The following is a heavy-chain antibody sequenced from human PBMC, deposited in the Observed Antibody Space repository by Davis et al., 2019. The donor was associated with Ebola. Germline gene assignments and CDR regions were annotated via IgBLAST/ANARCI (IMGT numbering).Heavy chain of an antibody. Sequence: AASVKVSCKASGYTFTSYGISWVRQAPGQGLEWMGWISAYNGNTNYAQKLQGRVTMTTDTSTSTAYMELRSLRSDDTAVYYCARALEVYDYVWGSYRYSLDYWGQGTLVTVSS. J-gene: IGHJ4*02. CDR1: GYTFTSYG. V-gene: IGHV1-18*01. D-gene: IGHD3-16*02. CDR3: ARALEVYDYVWGSYRYSLDY. CDR2: ISAYNGNT.